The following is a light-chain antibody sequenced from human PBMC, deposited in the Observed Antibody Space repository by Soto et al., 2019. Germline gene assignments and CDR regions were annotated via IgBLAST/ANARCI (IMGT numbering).Light chain of an antibody. CDR2: PND. J-gene: IGLJ1*01. V-gene: IGLV1-44*01. CDR3: AAWDDSLNAL. Sequence: QSALTQPPSLSATPGQRVNISCSGSFSNIGDNAVNWYQQLPGAAPKLLIYPNDQRPSGVPDRFPGSKSGTSAFLAISGLQSEDEADYYCAAWDDSLNALFGTGTKVTVL. CDR1: FSNIGDNA.